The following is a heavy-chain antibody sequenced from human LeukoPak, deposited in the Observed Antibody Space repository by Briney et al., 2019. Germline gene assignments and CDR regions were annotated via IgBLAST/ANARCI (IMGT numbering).Heavy chain of an antibody. J-gene: IGHJ3*02. D-gene: IGHD1-1*01. Sequence: ASVKVSCKASGYTFSNYGITWVRQAPGQGLEWMGWIRGYNGNTDYAQKLQGRVTLTTDTSTSTGYMELRSLRSDDTAVYYCARRTAGTTEAAFDICGQGTMVTVSS. V-gene: IGHV1-18*01. CDR3: ARRTAGTTEAAFDI. CDR2: IRGYNGNT. CDR1: GYTFSNYG.